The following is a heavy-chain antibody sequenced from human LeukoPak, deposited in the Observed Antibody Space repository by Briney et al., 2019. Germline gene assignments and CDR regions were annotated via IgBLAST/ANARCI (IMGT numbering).Heavy chain of an antibody. CDR2: IYYSGST. CDR3: ASTTGTTHFDY. V-gene: IGHV4-59*01. Sequence: SETLSLTCTVSGGSISSYYWSWIRQPPGKGLEWIGYIYYSGSTNYNPSLKSRVTISVDTSKNQFSLKLSSVTAADTAVYYCASTTGTTHFDYWGQGTLVTVSS. D-gene: IGHD1-1*01. CDR1: GGSISSYY. J-gene: IGHJ4*02.